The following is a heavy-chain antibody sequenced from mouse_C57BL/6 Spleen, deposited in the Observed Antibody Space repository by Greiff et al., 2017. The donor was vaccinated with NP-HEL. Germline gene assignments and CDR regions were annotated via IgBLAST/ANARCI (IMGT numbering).Heavy chain of an antibody. CDR3: ARSNPPYAMDY. CDR1: GYTFTSYW. V-gene: IGHV1-64*01. Sequence: QVQLKQPGAELVKPGASVKLSCKASGYTFTSYWMHWVKQRPGQGLEWIGMIHPNSGSTNYNEKFKSKATLTVDKSSSTAYMQLSSLTSEDSAVYYCARSNPPYAMDYWGQGTSVTVSS. J-gene: IGHJ4*01. CDR2: IHPNSGST.